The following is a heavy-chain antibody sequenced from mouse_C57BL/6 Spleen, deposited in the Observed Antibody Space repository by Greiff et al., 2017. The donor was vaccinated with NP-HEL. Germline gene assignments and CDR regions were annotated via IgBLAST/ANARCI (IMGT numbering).Heavy chain of an antibody. D-gene: IGHD2-5*01. CDR1: GFTFSDYY. J-gene: IGHJ4*01. V-gene: IGHV5-12*01. CDR2: ISNGGGST. CDR3: ARHEGPYYSNYGGAMDY. Sequence: EVQGVESGGGLVQPGGSLKLSCAASGFTFSDYYMYWVRQTPEKRLEWVAYISNGGGSTYYPDTVKGRFTISRDNAKNTLYLQMSRLKSEDTAMYYCARHEGPYYSNYGGAMDYWGQGTSVTVSS.